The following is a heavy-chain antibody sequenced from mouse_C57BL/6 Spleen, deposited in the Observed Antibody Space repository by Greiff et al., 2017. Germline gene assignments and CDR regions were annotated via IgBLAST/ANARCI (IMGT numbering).Heavy chain of an antibody. V-gene: IGHV14-1*01. D-gene: IGHD1-1*01. J-gene: IGHJ1*03. Sequence: VQLQQSGAELVRPGASVKLSCTASGFNIKDYYMHWVKQRPEQGLEWIGRIDPEDGDTESAPKFQGKATMTADTSSNTAYLQLSSLTSEDTAVYYCTTDGSRDWYVDVWGTGTTVTVSS. CDR3: TTDGSRDWYVDV. CDR1: GFNIKDYY. CDR2: IDPEDGDT.